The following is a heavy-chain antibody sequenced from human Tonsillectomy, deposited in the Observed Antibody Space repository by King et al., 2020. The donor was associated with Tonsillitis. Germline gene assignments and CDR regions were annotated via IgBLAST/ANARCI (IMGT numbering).Heavy chain of an antibody. D-gene: IGHD3-3*01. J-gene: IGHJ3*02. V-gene: IGHV4-39*01. Sequence: QLQESGPGLVKPSETLSLTCTVSGGSISSSSYYWGWIRQPPGKGLGWIGTIYYSGSTYYNPSLKSRVTISVDTSKNQFSLKLRSVTAADTAVYYCARSPPYYEFWNDAFDIWGQGTTVTVSS. CDR3: ARSPPYYEFWNDAFDI. CDR2: IYYSGST. CDR1: GGSISSSSYY.